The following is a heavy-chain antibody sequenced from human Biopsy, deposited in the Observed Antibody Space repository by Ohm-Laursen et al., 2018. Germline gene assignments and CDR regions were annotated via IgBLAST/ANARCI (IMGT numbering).Heavy chain of an antibody. CDR2: IYSSGST. D-gene: IGHD6-13*01. V-gene: IGHV4-4*07. CDR3: AREPRIAAVAYFDP. CDR1: GGSISYYY. Sequence: SQTLSLTCAVSGGSISYYYWSWIRQPAGKGLEWIGRIYSSGSTNYSPSLKSRVTMSVDTSKNQFSLILSSMTAADTAAYYCAREPRIAAVAYFDPWGQGTLVTVSS. J-gene: IGHJ5*02.